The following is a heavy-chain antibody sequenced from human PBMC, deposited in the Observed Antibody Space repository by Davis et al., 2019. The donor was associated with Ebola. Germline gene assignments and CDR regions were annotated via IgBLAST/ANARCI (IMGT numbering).Heavy chain of an antibody. CDR3: ARGGLRGTTYSYGMDV. V-gene: IGHV3-13*01. J-gene: IGHJ6*04. CDR2: TATAGDT. CDR1: GFTFSTYD. D-gene: IGHD1-14*01. Sequence: GASLKISCAASGFTFSTYDMHWVRQSTGRGLEWVSVTATAGDTYYSGSVRGRFTISRENAKNSLSLQMNSLRAGDTAVYYCARGGLRGTTYSYGMDVWGKGTTVTVSS.